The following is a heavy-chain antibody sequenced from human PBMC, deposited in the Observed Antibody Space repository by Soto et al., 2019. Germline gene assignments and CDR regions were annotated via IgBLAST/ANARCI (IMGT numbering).Heavy chain of an antibody. CDR3: ARVVGEKLVKEIGYSYGSFDY. V-gene: IGHV3-30-3*01. D-gene: IGHD5-18*01. CDR1: GFTFSSYA. Sequence: GGSLRLSCAASGFTFSSYAMHWVRQAPGKGLEWVAVISYDGSNKYYADSVKGRFTISRDNSKNTLYLQMNSLRAEDTAVYYCARVVGEKLVKEIGYSYGSFDYWGQGTLVTSPQ. CDR2: ISYDGSNK. J-gene: IGHJ4*02.